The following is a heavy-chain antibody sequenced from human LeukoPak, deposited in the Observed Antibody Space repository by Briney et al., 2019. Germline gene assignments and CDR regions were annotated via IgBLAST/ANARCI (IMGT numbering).Heavy chain of an antibody. CDR3: ARDRPYSSSSYWFDP. CDR2: IIPIFGTA. Sequence: GSSVTVSCKASGGTFSSYAISWVRQAPGQGLEWMGGIIPIFGTANYAQKFQGRVTITTDESTSTAYMELSSLRSEDTAVYYCARDRPYSSSSYWFDPWGQGTLVTVSS. CDR1: GGTFSSYA. J-gene: IGHJ5*02. D-gene: IGHD6-6*01. V-gene: IGHV1-69*05.